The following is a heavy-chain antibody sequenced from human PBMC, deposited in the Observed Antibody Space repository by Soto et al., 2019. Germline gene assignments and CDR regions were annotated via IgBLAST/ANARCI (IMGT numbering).Heavy chain of an antibody. J-gene: IGHJ4*02. CDR1: GDTFSDYY. Sequence: QVQLMQSGAEVKKPGASVKVSCKASGDTFSDYYIHWVRQAPGQGLEWMGTVNPSGGHTTYSQHFLGRVTMTRETSTSPRHMALTSLTSEDTAVYYCARGGSVVVVTAALDYWGQGTLVTVSS. V-gene: IGHV1-46*01. CDR2: VNPSGGHT. CDR3: ARGGSVVVVTAALDY. D-gene: IGHD2-21*02.